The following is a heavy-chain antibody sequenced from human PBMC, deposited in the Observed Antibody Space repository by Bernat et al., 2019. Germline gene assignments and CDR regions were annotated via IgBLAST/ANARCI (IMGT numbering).Heavy chain of an antibody. V-gene: IGHV3-23*01. CDR1: GFTFSSYA. CDR3: AKARASRTNSPYYMDV. J-gene: IGHJ6*03. D-gene: IGHD2-2*01. Sequence: EVQLLESGGGLVQPGGSLRLSCAASGFTFSSYAMSWVRQAPGKGLEWVSAISGSGGSTYYADSVKGRFTISRDNSKNTLYLQMNSLRAEDTAVYYCAKARASRTNSPYYMDVWGKGTTVTVSS. CDR2: ISGSGGST.